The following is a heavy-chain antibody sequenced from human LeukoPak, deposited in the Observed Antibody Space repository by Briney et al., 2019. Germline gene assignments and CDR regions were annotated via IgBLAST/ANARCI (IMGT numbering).Heavy chain of an antibody. V-gene: IGHV1-8*03. CDR2: MNSNSGNT. J-gene: IGHJ6*03. CDR1: GYTFTSYD. D-gene: IGHD2-15*01. CDR3: ARGTCSGGSCYPDDYYMDV. Sequence: GASVKVSCKASGYTFTSYDINWVRQATGQGLEWMGWMNSNSGNTGYAQKFQGRVTITRNTSISTAYMELSSLRSEDTAVYYCARGTCSGGSCYPDDYYMDVWGKGTTVTVSS.